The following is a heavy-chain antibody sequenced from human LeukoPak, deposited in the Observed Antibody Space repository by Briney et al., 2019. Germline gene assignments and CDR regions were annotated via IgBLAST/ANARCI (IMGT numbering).Heavy chain of an antibody. J-gene: IGHJ6*02. V-gene: IGHV3-23*01. D-gene: IGHD5-24*01. CDR3: ARRDAMDV. CDR1: GFTFSSHA. CDR2: ITGSGGGT. Sequence: GGSLRLSCAASGFTFSSHAMHWVRQAPGKGLEWVSAITGSGGGTYYADSVKGRFTISRDNSKDTLNLQMNSLRAEDTAVYYCARRDAMDVWGQGTTVIVFS.